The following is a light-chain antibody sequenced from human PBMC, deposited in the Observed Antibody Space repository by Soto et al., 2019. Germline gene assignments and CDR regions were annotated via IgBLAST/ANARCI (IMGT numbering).Light chain of an antibody. V-gene: IGLV2-14*01. CDR2: DVS. CDR1: SSDVGGYNY. J-gene: IGLJ2*01. CDR3: ISYTSSAVV. Sequence: QSALTQPASVSGSPGQSITISCTGTSSDVGGYNYVSWYQQHPGKAPKLMIYDVSNRPSGVSNRFSGSKSGNTASLTISGLQAEDEADYYCISYTSSAVVFGGGTKLIVL.